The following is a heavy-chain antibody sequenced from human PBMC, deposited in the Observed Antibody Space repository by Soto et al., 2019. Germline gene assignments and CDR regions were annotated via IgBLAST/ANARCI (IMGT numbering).Heavy chain of an antibody. CDR2: IYYSGST. D-gene: IGHD3-22*01. CDR3: ARGYDSSGYTFDY. CDR1: GGSISSGGYY. Sequence: PSETLSLTCTVSGGSISSGGYYWSWIRQHPGKGLEWIGYIYYSGSTYYNPSLKSRVTISVDTSKNQFSLKLSSVTAADTAVYYCARGYDSSGYTFDYWGQGTLVTGSS. J-gene: IGHJ4*02. V-gene: IGHV4-31*03.